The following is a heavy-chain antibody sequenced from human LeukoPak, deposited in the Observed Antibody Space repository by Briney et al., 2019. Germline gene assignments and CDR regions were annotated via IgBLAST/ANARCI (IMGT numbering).Heavy chain of an antibody. V-gene: IGHV4-59*08. CDR2: ISYSGST. D-gene: IGHD3-10*01. J-gene: IGHJ6*02. CDR1: GGSLSSRY. Sequence: SETLSLTCTVSGGSLSSRYWSWIRQPPGKGLEWIGYISYSGSTNYNPSLKSRVTISVDMSKNQFSLRLSSVTAADTAVYYCARHYGSGSDFYYYVMDVWGQGTTVTVSS. CDR3: ARHYGSGSDFYYYVMDV.